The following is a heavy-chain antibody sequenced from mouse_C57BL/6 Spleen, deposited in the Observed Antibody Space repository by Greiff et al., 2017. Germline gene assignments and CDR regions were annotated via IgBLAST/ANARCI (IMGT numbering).Heavy chain of an antibody. J-gene: IGHJ1*03. D-gene: IGHD1-1*01. CDR3: ARGPITTVVENWYFDV. CDR1: GYSFTGYY. CDR2: INPSTGGT. Sequence: VQLQQSGPELVKPGASVKISCKASGYSFTGYYMNWVKQSPEKSLEWIGEINPSTGGTTYNQKFKAKATLTVDKSSSTAYMQLKSLTSEDSAVYYCARGPITTVVENWYFDVWGTGTTVTVSS. V-gene: IGHV1-42*01.